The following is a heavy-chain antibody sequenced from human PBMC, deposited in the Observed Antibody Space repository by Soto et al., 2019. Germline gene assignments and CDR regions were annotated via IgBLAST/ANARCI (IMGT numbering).Heavy chain of an antibody. CDR3: ARRYGDAFDI. D-gene: IGHD4-17*01. V-gene: IGHV4-59*08. CDR2: IYYSGST. CDR1: GGSISSYY. J-gene: IGHJ3*02. Sequence: QVQLQESGPGLVKPSETLSLTCTVSGGSISSYYWSWIRQPPGKGLEWIGYIYYSGSTNYNPSLNGRVAIPXDTSKNQFSLKLSSVTAADTAVYYCARRYGDAFDIWGQGTMVTVSS.